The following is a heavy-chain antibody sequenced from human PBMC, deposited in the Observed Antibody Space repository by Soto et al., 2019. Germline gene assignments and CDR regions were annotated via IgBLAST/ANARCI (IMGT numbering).Heavy chain of an antibody. Sequence: SETLSLTCTVSGDSVSTGRYYWNWIRQHPEKGLEWIGYIYYAGNTYYNPSLKSRVTISLDTSQNQVSLKLTSVTAADTAVYFCAIEKDCSGRSCPPYFDPWGRGTLVTVSS. V-gene: IGHV4-31*03. CDR2: IYYAGNT. CDR3: AIEKDCSGRSCPPYFDP. J-gene: IGHJ2*01. D-gene: IGHD2-8*02. CDR1: GDSVSTGRYY.